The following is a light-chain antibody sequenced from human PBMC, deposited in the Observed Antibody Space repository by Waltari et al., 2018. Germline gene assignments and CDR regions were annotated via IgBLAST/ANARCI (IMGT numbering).Light chain of an antibody. CDR2: RDN. J-gene: IGLJ2*01. CDR3: TAWDSSLKGLL. CDR1: ASNIGRDT. V-gene: IGLV1-44*01. Sequence: QSVLSQPPSASGTPGQRVSISCSGSASNIGRDTVNWYQHLPGTAPKLLIYRDNLRPSGVPDRFSGSKSGTSASLAISGLQSEDEADYFCTAWDSSLKGLLFGGGTRLTVL.